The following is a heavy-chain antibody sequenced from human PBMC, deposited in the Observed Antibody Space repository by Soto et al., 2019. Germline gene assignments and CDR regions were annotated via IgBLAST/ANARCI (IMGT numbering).Heavy chain of an antibody. Sequence: SETLSLTCTVSGGSISSSNYYWGWVRQPPGKGLEWIGSIYYSGGTSYNSSLKSRVTISVDTSKNQFSLRLRSVTAADTAVYYCASPTLGAFDIWGQGTMVTVSS. D-gene: IGHD3-16*01. CDR2: IYYSGGT. J-gene: IGHJ3*02. CDR1: GGSISSSNYY. CDR3: ASPTLGAFDI. V-gene: IGHV4-39*01.